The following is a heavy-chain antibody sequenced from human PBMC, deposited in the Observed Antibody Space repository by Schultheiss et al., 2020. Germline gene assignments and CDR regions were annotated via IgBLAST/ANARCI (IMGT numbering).Heavy chain of an antibody. V-gene: IGHV3-30-3*01. CDR3: ARDLYDFWSGPRGGYYFDY. CDR1: GFTFSSYA. CDR2: ISYDGSNK. Sequence: SCAASGFTFSSYAMHWVRQAPGKGLEWVAVISYDGSNKYYADSVKGRFTISRDNSKNTLYLQMNSLRAEDTAVYYCARDLYDFWSGPRGGYYFDYWGQGTLVTVSS. D-gene: IGHD3-3*01. J-gene: IGHJ4*02.